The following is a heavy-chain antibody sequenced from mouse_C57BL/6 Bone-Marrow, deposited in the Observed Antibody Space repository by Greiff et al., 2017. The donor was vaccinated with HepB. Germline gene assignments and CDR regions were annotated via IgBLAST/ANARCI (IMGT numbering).Heavy chain of an antibody. V-gene: IGHV1-81*01. D-gene: IGHD2-4*01. J-gene: IGHJ3*01. CDR3: ARGDYDGGRFAY. CDR2: IYPRSGNT. Sequence: VQLQQSGAELARPGASVKLSCKASGYTFTSYGISWVKQRTGQGLEWIGEIYPRSGNTYYNEKFKGKATLTADKSSSTAYMELRSLTSEDSAVYFCARGDYDGGRFAYWGQGTLVTVSA. CDR1: GYTFTSYG.